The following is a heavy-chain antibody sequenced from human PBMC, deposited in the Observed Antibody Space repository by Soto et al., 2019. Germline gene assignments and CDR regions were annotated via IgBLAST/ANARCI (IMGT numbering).Heavy chain of an antibody. J-gene: IGHJ4*02. D-gene: IGHD1-26*01. CDR3: ARDEWELLDY. V-gene: IGHV3-74*01. CDR1: GFTFSSYW. CDR2: INSDGSST. Sequence: GGSLRLSCAASGFTFSSYWMHWVRQAPGKGLLWVSRINSDGSSTSYTDSVKGRFTISRDNAKNTLYLQMNSLRADDMVVYYCARDEWELLDYWGQGSLVSVSS.